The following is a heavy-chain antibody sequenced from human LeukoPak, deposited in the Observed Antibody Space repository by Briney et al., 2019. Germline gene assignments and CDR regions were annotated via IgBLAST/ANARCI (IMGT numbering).Heavy chain of an antibody. CDR3: ARDRSPELLPYY. CDR1: GSTFSSYS. CDR2: ISSSSSYI. D-gene: IGHD3-10*01. V-gene: IGHV3-21*01. J-gene: IGHJ4*02. Sequence: PGGSLRLSCAASGSTFSSYSMNWVRQAPGKGLEWVSSISSSSSYIYYADSVKGRFTISRDNAKNSLYLQMNSLRAEDTAVYYCARDRSPELLPYYWGQGTLVTVSS.